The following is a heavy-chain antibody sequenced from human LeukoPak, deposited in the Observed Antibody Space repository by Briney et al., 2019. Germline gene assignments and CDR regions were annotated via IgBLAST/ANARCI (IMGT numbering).Heavy chain of an antibody. CDR1: GFTFSSYS. D-gene: IGHD3-3*01. CDR3: ARDLLEWLLLGAFDI. Sequence: GGSLRLSCAASGFTFSSYSMNWVRQAPGKGLEWVSSISSSSSYIYYADSVKGRFTISRDNAKNSLYLQMNSLRAEDTAVYYCARDLLEWLLLGAFDIWGQGTMVTVSS. V-gene: IGHV3-21*01. J-gene: IGHJ3*02. CDR2: ISSSSSYI.